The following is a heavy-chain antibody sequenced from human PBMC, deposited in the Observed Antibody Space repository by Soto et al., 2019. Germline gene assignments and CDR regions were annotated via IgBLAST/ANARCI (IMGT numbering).Heavy chain of an antibody. CDR1: GYTFASYD. CDR3: ARGVTPYYDFGSALPYYYYYYMDV. Sequence: ASVKVSCKASGYTFASYDINWVRQATGQGLEWMGWMNPNSGNTGYAQKFQGRVTMTRNTSISTAYMELSSLRSEDTAVYYCARGVTPYYDFGSALPYYYYYYMDVWGKGTKVTVSS. V-gene: IGHV1-8*01. D-gene: IGHD3-3*01. CDR2: MNPNSGNT. J-gene: IGHJ6*03.